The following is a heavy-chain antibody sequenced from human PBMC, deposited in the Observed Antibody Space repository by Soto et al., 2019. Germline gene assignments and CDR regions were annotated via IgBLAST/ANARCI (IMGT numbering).Heavy chain of an antibody. CDR2: IFTGGST. V-gene: IGHV3-53*04. D-gene: IGHD6-19*01. CDR3: ARDRYSSGWLDAFDI. J-gene: IGHJ3*02. CDR1: WFPVSSNY. Sequence: GVSLRVSCAASWFPVSSNYMSRVRQAPGKGLEWVSVIFTGGSTYYADSVKGRFTISRHSSKNTVYLQMNSLRAEDTAVYYCARDRYSSGWLDAFDIWGQGTMVTVSS.